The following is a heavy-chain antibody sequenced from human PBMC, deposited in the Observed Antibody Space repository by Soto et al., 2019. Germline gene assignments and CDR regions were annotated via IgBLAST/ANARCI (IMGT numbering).Heavy chain of an antibody. J-gene: IGHJ6*02. D-gene: IGHD6-13*01. Sequence: QVQLVESGGGVVQPGTSLRLSCAASGFTFSNYGMHWVRQAPGKGLEWVAVIWYDGSNKYYAESVKGRFTISRDNSKNTLYLQMDSLRADDTAVYYCARDPGIAAAGRYYYYSMDVWGQGTTVTVSS. CDR1: GFTFSNYG. V-gene: IGHV3-33*01. CDR2: IWYDGSNK. CDR3: ARDPGIAAAGRYYYYSMDV.